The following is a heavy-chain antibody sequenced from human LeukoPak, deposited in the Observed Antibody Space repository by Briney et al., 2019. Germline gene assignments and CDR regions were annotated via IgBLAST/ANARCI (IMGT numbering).Heavy chain of an antibody. CDR2: IYYSGST. CDR3: ARHAPLQAYYFDY. V-gene: IGHV4-39*01. CDR1: GGSISSSSYY. D-gene: IGHD4-11*01. Sequence: SETLSLTCTVSGGSISSSSYYWGWIRQPAGKGLEWIGSIYYSGSTYYNPSLKSRVTISVDTSKNQFSLKLSSVTAADTAVYYCARHAPLQAYYFDYWGQGTLSPSPQ. J-gene: IGHJ4*02.